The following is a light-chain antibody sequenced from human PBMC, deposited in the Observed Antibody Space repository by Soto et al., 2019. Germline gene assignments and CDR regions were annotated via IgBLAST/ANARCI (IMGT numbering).Light chain of an antibody. J-gene: IGKJ2*01. CDR3: QQYGSSPLYT. Sequence: EIVLTQSPGTLSLSPGERATLSCRGSQSVSSSYLAWYQQKPGQAPRLLIYGASSRATGIPDRFSGSGSGTDFTLTISRLEPEDVAVYYCQQYGSSPLYTFGQGTKLEIK. CDR2: GAS. CDR1: QSVSSSY. V-gene: IGKV3-20*01.